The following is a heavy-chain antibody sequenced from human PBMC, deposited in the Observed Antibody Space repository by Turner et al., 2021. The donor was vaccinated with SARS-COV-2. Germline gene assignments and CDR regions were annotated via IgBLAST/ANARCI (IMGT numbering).Heavy chain of an antibody. CDR2: IYYSGTT. V-gene: IGHV4-39*01. D-gene: IGHD3-10*01. Sequence: QVQLQESGPGLVKPSETLSLTCTVSGGSISSSSYFWGWIRQPPTNELEWIGSIYYSGTTYSNPSLKSRVSLSIDPSKNQFSMKLTSVTAADTALYFCARQAAGQGLDYWGRGILVTVSS. CDR3: ARQAAGQGLDY. CDR1: GGSISSSSYF. J-gene: IGHJ4*02.